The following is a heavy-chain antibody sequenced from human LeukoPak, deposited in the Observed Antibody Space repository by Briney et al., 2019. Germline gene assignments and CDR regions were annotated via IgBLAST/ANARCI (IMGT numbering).Heavy chain of an antibody. V-gene: IGHV1-2*02. CDR2: ISPNSGGT. Sequence: ASVKVSCKASGYTFTGYYMHWVRQAPGQGLEWMGWISPNSGGTSYAQKFQGRVTMTRDTSISTAYMELSRLRSDDTAVYYCARYYDFWSGFASTNWLDPWGQGTLVTVSS. J-gene: IGHJ5*02. D-gene: IGHD3-3*01. CDR1: GYTFTGYY. CDR3: ARYYDFWSGFASTNWLDP.